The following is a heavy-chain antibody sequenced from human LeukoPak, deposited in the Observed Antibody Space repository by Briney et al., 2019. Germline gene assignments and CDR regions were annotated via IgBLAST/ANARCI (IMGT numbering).Heavy chain of an antibody. Sequence: SETLSLTCTVSGGSISSSSYYWGWIRQPPGKGLGWMGSVCFGVGSSYHPSCKSRATLSVATSRNQFSLKLTSVTAADSPGYYCASENLYCSGDSCYSAWFDPWGQGTLVTVSS. D-gene: IGHD2-15*01. CDR3: ASENLYCSGDSCYSAWFDP. CDR2: VCFGVGS. V-gene: IGHV4-39*01. CDR1: GGSISSSSYY. J-gene: IGHJ5*02.